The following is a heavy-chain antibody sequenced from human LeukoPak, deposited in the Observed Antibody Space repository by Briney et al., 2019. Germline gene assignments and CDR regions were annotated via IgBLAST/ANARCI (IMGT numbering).Heavy chain of an antibody. V-gene: IGHV3-33*01. Sequence: PGMSLRLSCAASGFNFSTYGMHWVRQAPGKGLEWVAIIWYDGGNKYYAESVRGRFTIARDNSKNTLYLQVDSLRAEDTAVYYCARDNAYKDYWGQGTLVTVSS. CDR1: GFNFSTYG. CDR2: IWYDGGNK. CDR3: ARDNAYKDY. J-gene: IGHJ4*02. D-gene: IGHD5-24*01.